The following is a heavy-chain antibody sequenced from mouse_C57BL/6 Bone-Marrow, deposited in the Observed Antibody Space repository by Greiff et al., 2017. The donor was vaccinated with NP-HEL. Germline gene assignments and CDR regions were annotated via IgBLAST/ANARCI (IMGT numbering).Heavy chain of an antibody. CDR1: GFNIKDDY. J-gene: IGHJ1*01. Sequence: VHVKQSGAELVRPGASVKLSCTASGFNIKDDYMHWVKQRPEQGLEWIGWIDPENGDTEYASKFQGKATITADTSSNTAYLQLSSLTSEDTAVYYCTTSYFSSGWYFYVCGPGTTVTVSS. V-gene: IGHV14-4*01. CDR2: IDPENGDT. CDR3: TTSYFSSGWYFYV. D-gene: IGHD2-5*01.